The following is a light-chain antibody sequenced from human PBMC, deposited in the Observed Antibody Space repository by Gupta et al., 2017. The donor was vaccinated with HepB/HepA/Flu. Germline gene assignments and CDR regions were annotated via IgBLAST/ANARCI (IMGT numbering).Light chain of an antibody. J-gene: IGKJ4*01. CDR1: QGISSY. Sequence: AIRMTQSPFSLSESTGDRVTITWRASQGISSYLAWYQQKPGKAPKLLIYAASTGKSGVPSRFSGSGSGTDFTLTISCRQSEDFANYYCQQENSCPLSFGGGTKVEIK. CDR3: QQENSCPLS. V-gene: IGKV1-8*01. CDR2: AAS.